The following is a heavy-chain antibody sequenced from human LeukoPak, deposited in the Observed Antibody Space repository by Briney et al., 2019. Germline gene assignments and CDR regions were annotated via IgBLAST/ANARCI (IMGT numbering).Heavy chain of an antibody. V-gene: IGHV3-21*01. J-gene: IGHJ4*02. CDR3: ERADYYDSSGCDY. CDR2: ISSSSSYI. Sequence: GGSLRLSCAASGFTFSSYSMNWVRQAPGKGLEWVSSISSSSSYIYYADSVKGLFTISKDNAKNSLYLQTTGLRAADTVVSCCERADYYDSSGCDYWGPGTLVTVSS. CDR1: GFTFSSYS. D-gene: IGHD3-22*01.